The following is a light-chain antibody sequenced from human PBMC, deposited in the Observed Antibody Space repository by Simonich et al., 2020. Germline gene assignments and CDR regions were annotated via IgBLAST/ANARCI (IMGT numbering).Light chain of an antibody. CDR1: QGISNY. CDR3: LQHNSYPPYT. CDR2: AAS. Sequence: NIQMTQSPSATSASVGDRVTITCRARQGISNYLAWFQQKPGKVPKHLIYAASSLQSGVPSRFSGSGSGTEFTLTISSLQPEDFATYYCLQHNSYPPYTFGQGTKLEIK. V-gene: IGKV1D-17*01. J-gene: IGKJ2*01.